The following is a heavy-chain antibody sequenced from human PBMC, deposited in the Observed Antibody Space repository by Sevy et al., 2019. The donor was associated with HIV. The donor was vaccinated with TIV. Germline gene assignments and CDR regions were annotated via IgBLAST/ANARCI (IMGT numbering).Heavy chain of an antibody. CDR3: AGENAWGRGYS. V-gene: IGHV4-59*08. J-gene: IGHJ4*02. Sequence: SETLSLTCTVSGGSITSLYWNWIRQPPGKGLEWIANIYYNGHINYNPSLKSRVTLSLDTSKNQSSLRLSSVTAAETAMYYCAGENAWGRGYSWGQGTLVTVSS. D-gene: IGHD1-26*01. CDR2: IYYNGHI. CDR1: GGSITSLY.